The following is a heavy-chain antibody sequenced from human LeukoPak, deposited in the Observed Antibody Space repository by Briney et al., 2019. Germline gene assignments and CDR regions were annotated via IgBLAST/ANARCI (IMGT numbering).Heavy chain of an antibody. D-gene: IGHD6-13*01. CDR2: IYFSGTP. V-gene: IGHV4-39*01. CDR3: ARTSSWYAGAWFDS. J-gene: IGHJ5*01. CDR1: RASIRTADYY. Sequence: SETLSLTCTVSRASIRTADYYWAWVRQPPGEGLEWLGSIYFSGTPYFNPSLKSRVDVSIDTSKNQFSLKVTSVNASETAVYFCARTSSWYAGAWFDSWGQGTLVTVSS.